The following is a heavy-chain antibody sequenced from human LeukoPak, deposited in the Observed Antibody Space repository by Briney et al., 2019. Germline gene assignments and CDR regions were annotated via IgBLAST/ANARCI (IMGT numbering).Heavy chain of an antibody. V-gene: IGHV3-15*01. CDR2: IKSKTDGGTT. D-gene: IGHD3-22*01. CDR3: TTVMHYDSSGYYYVGKIDY. J-gene: IGHJ4*02. Sequence: GGSLRLSCAASGFTFSNAWMSWVRQAPGKGLEWVGRIKSKTDGGTTDYAAPVKGRFTISRDDSKNTLYLQMNSLKTEDTAVYYCTTVMHYDSSGYYYVGKIDYWGQGTLVTVSS. CDR1: GFTFSNAW.